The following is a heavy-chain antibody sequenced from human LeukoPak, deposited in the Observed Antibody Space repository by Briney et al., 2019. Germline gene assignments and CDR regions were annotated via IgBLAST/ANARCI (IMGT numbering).Heavy chain of an antibody. CDR1: GFTFSSYA. CDR3: ASVFPPHTVTIGYFDY. D-gene: IGHD4-17*01. V-gene: IGHV3-30*04. J-gene: IGHJ4*02. CDR2: ISYDGSNK. Sequence: GRSLRLSCAASGFTFSSYAMHWVRQAPGKGLEWVAVISYDGSNKYYADSVKGRFTISRDNSKNTLYLQTNSLRAEDTAVYYCASVFPPHTVTIGYFDYWGQGTLVTVSS.